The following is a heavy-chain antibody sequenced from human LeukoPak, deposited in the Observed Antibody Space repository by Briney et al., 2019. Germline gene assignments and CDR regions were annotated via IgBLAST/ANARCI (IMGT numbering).Heavy chain of an antibody. V-gene: IGHV1-24*01. CDR1: GYTLTELS. CDR3: ATARYCSGGSCYSLPAADDYYYYGMDV. Sequence: ASVKVSCKVSGYTLTELSMRWVRQAPGKGLEWRGGFDPEDGETIYAQKFQGRVTMTEDTSTATAYMELRSLRSEDTAVYYCATARYCSGGSCYSLPAADDYYYYGMDVWGQGTTVTVSS. J-gene: IGHJ6*02. CDR2: FDPEDGET. D-gene: IGHD2-15*01.